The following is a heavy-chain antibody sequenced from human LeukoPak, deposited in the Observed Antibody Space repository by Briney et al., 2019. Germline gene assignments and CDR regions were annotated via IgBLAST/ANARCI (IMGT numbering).Heavy chain of an antibody. CDR3: ARANWGHPMYYFDY. D-gene: IGHD7-27*01. CDR1: GFTVSSNY. Sequence: GGSLRLSCAASGFTVSSNYMSWVRQAPGKGLEWVSIIYSGGSTYYADSVKGRFPISRDNSKNTLYLQMNSLRAEDTAVYYCARANWGHPMYYFDYWGQGTLVTVSS. V-gene: IGHV3-66*01. CDR2: IYSGGST. J-gene: IGHJ4*02.